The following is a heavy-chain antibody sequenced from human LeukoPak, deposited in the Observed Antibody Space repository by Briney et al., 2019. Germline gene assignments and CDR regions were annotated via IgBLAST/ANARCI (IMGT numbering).Heavy chain of an antibody. CDR3: ARLNKPGWFDP. CDR2: IYHSGST. CDR1: GYSISSGYY. V-gene: IGHV4-38-2*02. D-gene: IGHD1-14*01. J-gene: IGHJ5*02. Sequence: SETLSLTCTVSGYSISSGYYWGWIRQPPGKGLEWIGSIYHSGSTYYNPSLKSRVTISVDTSKNQFSLKLTSVTATDTAVYYCARLNKPGWFDPWGQGTLVTVSS.